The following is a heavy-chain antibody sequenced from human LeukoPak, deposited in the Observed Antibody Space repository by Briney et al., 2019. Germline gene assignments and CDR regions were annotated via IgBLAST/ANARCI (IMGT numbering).Heavy chain of an antibody. D-gene: IGHD5-12*01. CDR2: ISSSSSHM. CDR3: ARVKEASAFDI. CDR1: GFTFTTYS. J-gene: IGHJ3*02. Sequence: GGSLRLSCAASGFTFTTYSMTWVRQAPGKGLEWVSSISSSSSHMYYADSLKGRFTISRDNAKNSLYLQMNSLRAEDSAMYYCARVKEASAFDIWGQGTMVTVSS. V-gene: IGHV3-21*01.